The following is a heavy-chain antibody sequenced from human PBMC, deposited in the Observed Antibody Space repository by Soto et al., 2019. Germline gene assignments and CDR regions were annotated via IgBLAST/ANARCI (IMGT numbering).Heavy chain of an antibody. D-gene: IGHD3-22*01. CDR2: IFSDSST. V-gene: IGHV3-53*02. CDR1: GITVSSNY. J-gene: IGHJ3*02. Sequence: EVQLVETGGDLVQPGGSLRLSCEASGITVSSNYMSWVRQAPGKGLEWVSVIFSDSSTYYGDSVKGRFTISRDNSKNTLFLQMNSLETENTAVYYCASHYYDSSGYCHDAFDIWGQGTMVTVSS. CDR3: ASHYYDSSGYCHDAFDI.